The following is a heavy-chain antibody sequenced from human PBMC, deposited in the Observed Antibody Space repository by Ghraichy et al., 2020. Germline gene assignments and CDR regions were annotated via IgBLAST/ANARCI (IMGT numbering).Heavy chain of an antibody. CDR2: IKQDGSET. V-gene: IGHV3-7*01. CDR3: ARGRVTTVTSYYFDY. CDR1: GFTFSNYW. Sequence: GGSLRLSCAASGFTFSNYWMNWVRQAPGKGLEWVADIKQDGSETYYVDSVKGRFTTSRDNAKNSLYLQMNSLRAEDTAVYYCARGRVTTVTSYYFDYWGQGTLVTVSS. D-gene: IGHD4-17*01. J-gene: IGHJ4*02.